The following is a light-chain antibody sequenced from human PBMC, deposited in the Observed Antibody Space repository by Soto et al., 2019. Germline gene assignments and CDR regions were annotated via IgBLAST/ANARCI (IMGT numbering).Light chain of an antibody. Sequence: QSALTQPRSVSGSPGQSVTISCTGTSSDVGGYNYVSWYQQHPGKAPKLMIYDVSKRPSGVPDRFSGSKSGNTASLTISGLQAEDEDDYYCCSYAGSYNQVFGGGTKLTVL. V-gene: IGLV2-11*01. CDR2: DVS. CDR1: SSDVGGYNY. J-gene: IGLJ2*01. CDR3: CSYAGSYNQV.